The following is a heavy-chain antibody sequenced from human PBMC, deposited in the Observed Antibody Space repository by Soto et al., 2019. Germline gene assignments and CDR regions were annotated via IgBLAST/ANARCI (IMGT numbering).Heavy chain of an antibody. V-gene: IGHV3-21*01. D-gene: IGHD1-20*01. J-gene: IGHJ3*02. CDR2: ISSSSSYI. CDR1: GFTFSSYS. CDR3: ARDVTGDDAFDI. Sequence: GSLRLSCAASGFTFSSYSMNWVRQAPGKGLEWVSSISSSSSYIYYADSVKGRFTISRDNAKNSLYLQMNSLRAEDTAVYYCARDVTGDDAFDIWGQGTMVTVSS.